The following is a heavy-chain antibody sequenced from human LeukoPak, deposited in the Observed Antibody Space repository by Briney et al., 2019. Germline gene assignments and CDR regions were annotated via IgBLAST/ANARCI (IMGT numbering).Heavy chain of an antibody. CDR1: GFTFSSYS. J-gene: IGHJ4*02. Sequence: LSGGSLRLSCAASGFTFSSYSMNWVRQAPGKGLEWVSAISGSGGSTYYADSVKGRFTISRDNSKNTLYLQMNSLRAEDTAVYYCAKGNGIVGATTFDYWGQGTLVTVSS. D-gene: IGHD1-26*01. CDR3: AKGNGIVGATTFDY. CDR2: ISGSGGST. V-gene: IGHV3-23*01.